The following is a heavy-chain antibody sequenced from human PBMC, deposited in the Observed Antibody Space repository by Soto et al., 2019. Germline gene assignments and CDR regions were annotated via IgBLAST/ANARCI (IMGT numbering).Heavy chain of an antibody. V-gene: IGHV1-69*06. CDR3: ARGADLDYYYTMDV. Sequence: GASVKVSCKASGGTLSSHAISWVRQAPGQRFEWMGGIMPMYGTANYAQKFQGRVTITADKSTNTAYMDLTSLTSEDTAVYYCARGADLDYYYTMDVWGQGTTVTVSS. CDR1: GGTLSSHA. CDR2: IMPMYGTA. J-gene: IGHJ6*02. D-gene: IGHD6-19*01.